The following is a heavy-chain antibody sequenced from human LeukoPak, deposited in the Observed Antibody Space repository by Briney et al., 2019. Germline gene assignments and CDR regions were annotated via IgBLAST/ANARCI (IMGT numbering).Heavy chain of an antibody. CDR1: GGSFSGYY. Sequence: QPSETLSLTCAVYGGSFSGYYWSWVRQAPGKGLEWVSVIYSGGSTYHADSVKGRFTISRHNSKNTLYLQMNSLRAEDTAVYYCARVGRGYSWDDAFDIWGQGTMVTVSS. CDR2: IYSGGST. V-gene: IGHV3-53*04. D-gene: IGHD5-18*01. J-gene: IGHJ3*02. CDR3: ARVGRGYSWDDAFDI.